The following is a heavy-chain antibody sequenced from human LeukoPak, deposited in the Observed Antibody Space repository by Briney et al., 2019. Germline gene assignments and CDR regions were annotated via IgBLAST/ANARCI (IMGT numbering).Heavy chain of an antibody. CDR3: ARDRPTGASRVLVVQ. Sequence: KPGGSLRLSCTASGFTFSTYAMTWVRQAPGKGLKWISSMSSGSSYIYYADSVRGRFTISRDNTKNSLYLEMNNLRGEDTAIYYCARDRPTGASRVLVVQWGQGTPVTVSS. J-gene: IGHJ4*02. CDR2: MSSGSSYI. D-gene: IGHD2-21*01. V-gene: IGHV3-21*06. CDR1: GFTFSTYA.